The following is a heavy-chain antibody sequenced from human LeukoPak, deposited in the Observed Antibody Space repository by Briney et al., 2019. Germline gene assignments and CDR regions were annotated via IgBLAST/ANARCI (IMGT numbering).Heavy chain of an antibody. Sequence: TASETLSLTCTVSGDSISSYYWGWIRQPPGKGLEWIGYVNYSGSTNYNPSLKSRVTISVGTSKNQFAQKLSSVNAPDTAVYYCARGGNCSGGSCYSDRGWFDPWGQGTLVTVSS. J-gene: IGHJ5*02. CDR2: VNYSGST. V-gene: IGHV4-59*01. CDR3: ARGGNCSGGSCYSDRGWFDP. CDR1: GDSISSYY. D-gene: IGHD2-15*01.